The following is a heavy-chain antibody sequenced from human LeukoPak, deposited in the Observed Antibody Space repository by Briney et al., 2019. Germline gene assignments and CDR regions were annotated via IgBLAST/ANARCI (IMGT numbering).Heavy chain of an antibody. CDR1: GFTFSNCE. J-gene: IGHJ4*02. Sequence: PGGSLRLSCAASGFTFSNCEMNWVRQAPGKGLEWVSFISSSGSVIFYADSVKGRFTISRDNAKSSLYLEMNSLRAEDTAIYYCASRVVGARFDYWDQGTLVTVSS. D-gene: IGHD1-26*01. CDR3: ASRVVGARFDY. CDR2: ISSSGSVI. V-gene: IGHV3-48*03.